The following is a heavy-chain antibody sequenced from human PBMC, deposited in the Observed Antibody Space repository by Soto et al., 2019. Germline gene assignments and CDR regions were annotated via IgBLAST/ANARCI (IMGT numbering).Heavy chain of an antibody. CDR3: ARAKYDYGGNIYYYYYGMDV. CDR2: IYSSGST. J-gene: IGHJ6*02. D-gene: IGHD4-17*01. CDR1: GDFFRSYY. V-gene: IGHV4-59*01. Sequence: SETLSLTCTVSGDFFRSYYWSWIRQRPGKGLEWIGYIYSSGSTNYNPSLKTRVPISVDTSNNRISLKLRSVSAADTAVYYCARAKYDYGGNIYYYYYGMDVWGQGTTVTVSS.